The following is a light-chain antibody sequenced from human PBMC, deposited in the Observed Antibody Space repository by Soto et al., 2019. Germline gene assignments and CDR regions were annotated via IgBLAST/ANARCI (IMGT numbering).Light chain of an antibody. CDR3: MQGTHWPET. Sequence: DVVMTQSPLSLPVTLGQPASISCRSSESLVYSDGNTYLNWFQQRPGQSPRRLFYKVSNRDSGVPDRFSGSGSGTDFTLKISRVEAEDVGLYYCMQGTHWPETFGQGTRWISN. CDR1: ESLVYSDGNTY. V-gene: IGKV2-30*01. CDR2: KVS. J-gene: IGKJ1*01.